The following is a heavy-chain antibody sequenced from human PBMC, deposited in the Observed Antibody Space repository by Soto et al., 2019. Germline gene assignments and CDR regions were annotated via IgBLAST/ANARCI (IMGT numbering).Heavy chain of an antibody. J-gene: IGHJ6*02. V-gene: IGHV4-30-4*01. CDR2: IYYSGST. D-gene: IGHD6-6*01. Sequence: PSETLSLTCTVSGGSISSGDYCWSWIRQPPGKGLEWIGYIYYSGSTYYNPSLKSRVTISVDTSKNQFSLKLSSVTAADTAVYYCARGSSSSLYYYGMDVWGQGTTVTVSS. CDR3: ARGSSSSLYYYGMDV. CDR1: GGSISSGDYC.